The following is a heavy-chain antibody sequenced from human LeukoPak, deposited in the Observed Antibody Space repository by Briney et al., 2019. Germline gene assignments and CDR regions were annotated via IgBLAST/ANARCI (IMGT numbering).Heavy chain of an antibody. Sequence: ASVKVSCKASGYTFTSYAMHWVRQAPGQRLEWMGWINAGNGNTKYSQKFQGRVTITRDTSASTAYMELSSLRSEDTAVYYCARDLRQGSGFDYWGQGTLVTVSS. CDR2: INAGNGNT. D-gene: IGHD3-10*01. V-gene: IGHV1-3*01. J-gene: IGHJ4*02. CDR3: ARDLRQGSGFDY. CDR1: GYTFTSYA.